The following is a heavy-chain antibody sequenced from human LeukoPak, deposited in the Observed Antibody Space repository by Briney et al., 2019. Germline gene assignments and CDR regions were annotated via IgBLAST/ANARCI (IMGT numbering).Heavy chain of an antibody. V-gene: IGHV3-53*05. CDR3: ARDLRGGYYYDSSGYYYPPDY. CDR2: IYSGGST. CDR1: GFTVSNSY. D-gene: IGHD3-22*01. J-gene: IGHJ4*02. Sequence: GGSLRLSCAASGFTVSNSYMNWVRQAPGKGLEWVSVIYSGGSTYYADSVKGRFTISRDNSKNTLYLQMNSLRAEDTAVYYCARDLRGGYYYDSSGYYYPPDYWGQGTLVTVSS.